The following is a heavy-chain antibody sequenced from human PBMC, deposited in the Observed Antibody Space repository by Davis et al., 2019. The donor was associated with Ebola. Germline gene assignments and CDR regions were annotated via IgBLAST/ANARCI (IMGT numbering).Heavy chain of an antibody. J-gene: IGHJ4*02. D-gene: IGHD4-11*01. CDR2: IKQDGSEK. V-gene: IGHV3-7*01. Sequence: GESLKISCAASGFTFSSYWMSWVRQAPGKGLEWVANIKQDGSEKYYVDSVKGRFTISRDNAKNSLYLQMNSLRAEDTAVYYCAKGTTPSYWGQGTLVTVSS. CDR1: GFTFSSYW. CDR3: AKGTTPSY.